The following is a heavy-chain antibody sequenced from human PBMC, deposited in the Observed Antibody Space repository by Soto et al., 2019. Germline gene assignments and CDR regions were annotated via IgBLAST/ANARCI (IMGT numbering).Heavy chain of an antibody. CDR2: ISSDGGSK. Sequence: GGSLTLSCSASGFTFSSYSMHWVRQAPGKGLEYVSAISSDGGSKYYADSVKGRFTISRDNSKNTLYLQMNSLRAEDTAVYYCARETMVRGVSAYYYGMDVWAQGTTVTVS. J-gene: IGHJ6*02. V-gene: IGHV3-64*04. D-gene: IGHD3-10*01. CDR3: ARETMVRGVSAYYYGMDV. CDR1: GFTFSSYS.